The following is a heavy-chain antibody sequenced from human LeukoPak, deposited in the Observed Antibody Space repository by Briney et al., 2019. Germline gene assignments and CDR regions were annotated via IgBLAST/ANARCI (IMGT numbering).Heavy chain of an antibody. D-gene: IGHD5-24*01. CDR1: GYTFTSYG. V-gene: IGHV1-18*01. J-gene: IGHJ5*02. Sequence: ASVRVSCKASGYTFTSYGISWVRQAPGQGLEWMGWISAYNGNTNYARKLQGRVTMTTDTPTSTAYMELRSLRSDDTAVYYCAREVGRDGYNYGWFDPWGQGTLVTVSS. CDR3: AREVGRDGYNYGWFDP. CDR2: ISAYNGNT.